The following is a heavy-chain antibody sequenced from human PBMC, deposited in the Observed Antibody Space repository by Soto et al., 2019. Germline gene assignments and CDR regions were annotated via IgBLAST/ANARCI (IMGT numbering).Heavy chain of an antibody. CDR2: IKQDGSEE. CDR3: ARDFDRTPGIY. Sequence: EVQLVQSGGGVVQPGESLRLSCAASGFSFSSYWMSWVRQAPGKGLEWLASIKQDGSEEYSADSVKGRFTISRDSAKTSLYLQMHSLGAEDTAVYYCARDFDRTPGIYWGQGTLVTVSS. D-gene: IGHD3-9*01. V-gene: IGHV3-7*04. CDR1: GFSFSSYW. J-gene: IGHJ4*02.